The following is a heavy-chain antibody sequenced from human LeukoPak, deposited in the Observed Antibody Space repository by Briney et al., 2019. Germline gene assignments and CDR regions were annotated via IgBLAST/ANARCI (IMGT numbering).Heavy chain of an antibody. J-gene: IGHJ6*02. CDR3: AKMRRYCSSTSCSFGHYYYYYGMDV. Sequence: GASVTVSCKASGGTFSSYAISWVRQAPGQGLEWMGGIIPIFGTANYAQKFQGRVTITADESTSTAYMELSSLRSEDTAVYYCAKMRRYCSSTSCSFGHYYYYYGMDVWGQGTTVTVSS. CDR1: GGTFSSYA. D-gene: IGHD2-2*01. V-gene: IGHV1-69*13. CDR2: IIPIFGTA.